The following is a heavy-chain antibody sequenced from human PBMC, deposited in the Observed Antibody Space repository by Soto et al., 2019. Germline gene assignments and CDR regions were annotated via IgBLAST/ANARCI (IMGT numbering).Heavy chain of an antibody. J-gene: IGHJ5*02. CDR2: IYYSGST. V-gene: IGHV4-31*03. CDR1: GGSISSGGYY. Sequence: PSETLSLTCTVSGGSISSGGYYWSWIRKHPGKGLEWIGYIYYSGSTYYNPSLKSRVTISVDTSKNQFSLKLSSVTAADTAVYYCARGPYDFCSGYYGWFDPLGQGTLVTVSS. D-gene: IGHD3-3*01. CDR3: ARGPYDFCSGYYGWFDP.